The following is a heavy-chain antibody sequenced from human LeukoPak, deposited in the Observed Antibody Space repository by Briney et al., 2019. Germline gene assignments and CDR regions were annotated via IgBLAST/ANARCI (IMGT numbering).Heavy chain of an antibody. V-gene: IGHV3-33*08. J-gene: IGHJ4*02. D-gene: IGHD6-13*01. CDR1: GFTFSSYA. CDR3: ARDDSSSWLPWDY. CDR2: IWYDGSNK. Sequence: PGRSLRLSCAASGFTFSSYAMHWVRQAPGKGLEWVAVIWYDGSNKYYADSVKGRFAISRDNSKNTLYLQMNSLRAEDTAVYYCARDDSSSWLPWDYWGQGTLVTVSS.